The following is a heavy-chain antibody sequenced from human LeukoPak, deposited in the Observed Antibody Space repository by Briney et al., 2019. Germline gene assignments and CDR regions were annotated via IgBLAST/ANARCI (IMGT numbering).Heavy chain of an antibody. Sequence: GGSLRLSCAASGFTFSNYWMSWVRQAPGKGPEWVANMDQEGSEKYYVDSVKGRFTISRDNAKNSLYLQMNTLSAEDTAIYYCARAGYSRGWFAYYWGQGALVTVSS. D-gene: IGHD6-19*01. CDR1: GFTFSNYW. CDR2: MDQEGSEK. CDR3: ARAGYSRGWFAYY. J-gene: IGHJ4*02. V-gene: IGHV3-7*05.